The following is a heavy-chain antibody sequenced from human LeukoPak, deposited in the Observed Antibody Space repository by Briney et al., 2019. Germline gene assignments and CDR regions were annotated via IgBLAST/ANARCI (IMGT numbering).Heavy chain of an antibody. Sequence: SETLSLTCAVYGGSFSGYYWSWIRQPPGKGLEWIGEINHSGSTNYNPSLKSRVTISVDTSKNQFSLKLSSVTAADTAVYYCARGNDFWSGWGQGTLVTVSS. CDR1: GGSFSGYY. CDR3: ARGNDFWSG. CDR2: INHSGST. V-gene: IGHV4-34*01. D-gene: IGHD3-3*01. J-gene: IGHJ4*02.